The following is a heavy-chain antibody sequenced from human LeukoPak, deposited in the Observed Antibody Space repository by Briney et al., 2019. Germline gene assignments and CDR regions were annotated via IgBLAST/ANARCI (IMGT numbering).Heavy chain of an antibody. CDR2: IRSKTNSYAT. D-gene: IGHD3-22*01. J-gene: IGHJ4*02. V-gene: IGHV3-73*01. Sequence: GGSLRLSCAASGFTFSGSAMHWVRQASGKGLEWVGRIRSKTNSYATEYAASVKGRFTISRDDSKNTAYLQMNSLKTEDTAVYYCTRYYYDGSGYYYLFDYWGQGTLVTVSS. CDR3: TRYYYDGSGYYYLFDY. CDR1: GFTFSGSA.